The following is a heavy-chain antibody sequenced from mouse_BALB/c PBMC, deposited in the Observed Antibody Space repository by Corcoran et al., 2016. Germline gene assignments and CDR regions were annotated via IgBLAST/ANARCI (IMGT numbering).Heavy chain of an antibody. D-gene: IGHD1-1*01. CDR2: IYPGSGNT. J-gene: IGHJ2*01. V-gene: IGHV1-84*02. CDR1: GYTFTDYY. CDR3: AIFTYFDY. Sequence: QIQLQQSGPELVKPGASVKISCKASGYTFTDYYINWVKQKPGQGLGWIGWIYPGSGNTKYNEKFKGKATLTVDTSSSTAYMQLSSLTSEDTAVYFCAIFTYFDYWGQGTTRTFSS.